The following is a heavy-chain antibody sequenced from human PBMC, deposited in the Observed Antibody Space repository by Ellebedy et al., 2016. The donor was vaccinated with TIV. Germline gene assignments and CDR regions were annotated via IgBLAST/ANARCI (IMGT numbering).Heavy chain of an antibody. J-gene: IGHJ4*02. CDR2: IIPIFETT. CDR1: GDTFSDFG. D-gene: IGHD1-26*01. V-gene: IGHV1-69*06. CDR3: ARGSSGRYSWRLTYHFDN. Sequence: SVKVSXXASGDTFSDFGINWVRQAPGQGLEWLGGIIPIFETTNYAQRFHDRVTMTADKSTNTAYMELSSLISEDTAVYYCARGSSGRYSWRLTYHFDNWGQGTLVTVSS.